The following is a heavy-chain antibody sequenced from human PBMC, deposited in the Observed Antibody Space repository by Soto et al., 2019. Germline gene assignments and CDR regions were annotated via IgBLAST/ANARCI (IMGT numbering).Heavy chain of an antibody. Sequence: QITLKESGPTVVKPTQTLTLTCTFSGFSLSGNGVGVGWVRQPPGKALEWLAVIHWNDDNHYSPSLKSRLTXTXXTSKNQLVLTMTNMDPVDTATYYCAHRRVNKGLDSWGQGTLVTVSS. D-gene: IGHD2-21*01. CDR1: GFSLSGNGVG. J-gene: IGHJ4*02. V-gene: IGHV2-5*01. CDR3: AHRRVNKGLDS. CDR2: IHWNDDN.